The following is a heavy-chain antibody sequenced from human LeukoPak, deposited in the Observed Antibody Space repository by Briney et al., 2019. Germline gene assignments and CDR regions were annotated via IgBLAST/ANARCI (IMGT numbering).Heavy chain of an antibody. Sequence: ASVKVSFKAFGYTFTTYDINWVRQAPGQGLEWMGWMNPNSGNTGYAQEFQGRVTMTRNTSINTASMELSSLRSDDTAVYYCARGGGGCTSTTCYGGGKYYFYGMDLWGQGTTVTVFS. CDR3: ARGGGGCTSTTCYGGGKYYFYGMDL. CDR1: GYTFTTYD. D-gene: IGHD2-2*01. J-gene: IGHJ6*02. CDR2: MNPNSGNT. V-gene: IGHV1-8*01.